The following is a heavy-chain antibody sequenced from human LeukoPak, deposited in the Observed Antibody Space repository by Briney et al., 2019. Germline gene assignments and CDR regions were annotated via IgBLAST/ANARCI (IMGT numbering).Heavy chain of an antibody. Sequence: PSETLSLTCTVSGGSISSSSYYWGWIRQPPGKGLEWIGSIYYSGSTYYNPSLKSRVTISVDTSKNQFSLKLSSVTAADTAVYYCATLRRDGFDGMDVWGQGTTVTVSS. D-gene: IGHD5-24*01. CDR2: IYYSGST. J-gene: IGHJ6*02. V-gene: IGHV4-39*07. CDR3: ATLRRDGFDGMDV. CDR1: GGSISSSSYY.